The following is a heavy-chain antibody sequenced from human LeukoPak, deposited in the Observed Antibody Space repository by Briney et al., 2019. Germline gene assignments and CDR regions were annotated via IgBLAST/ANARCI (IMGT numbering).Heavy chain of an antibody. V-gene: IGHV3-23*01. J-gene: IGHJ3*02. Sequence: GGSLRLSCAASGFTFSSYAMSWVRQAPGKGLEWVSAISGSGGSTYYADSVKGRFTISRDNSKNTLYLQMNSLRAEDTAVYYCASEGTHYYDSSGEAFDIWGQGTMVTVSS. CDR3: ASEGTHYYDSSGEAFDI. CDR2: ISGSGGST. CDR1: GFTFSSYA. D-gene: IGHD3-22*01.